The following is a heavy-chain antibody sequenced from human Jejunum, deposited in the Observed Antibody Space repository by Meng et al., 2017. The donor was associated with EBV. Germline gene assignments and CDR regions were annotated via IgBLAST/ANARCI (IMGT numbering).Heavy chain of an antibody. CDR3: ARAVVGSTSLDY. D-gene: IGHD1-26*01. V-gene: IGHV7-4-1*02. J-gene: IGHJ4*02. CDR1: GYTFTNYA. Sequence: QVQLVQSGSELRKPGASVKISCKTSGYTFTNYAMKWVRQAPGQGLEWMAWINTKTGNPAYAQGFTGRFVFSLDMSVTTIYLQISSLEAEDTAIYYCARAVVGSTSLDYWGQGTLVTVSS. CDR2: INTKTGNP.